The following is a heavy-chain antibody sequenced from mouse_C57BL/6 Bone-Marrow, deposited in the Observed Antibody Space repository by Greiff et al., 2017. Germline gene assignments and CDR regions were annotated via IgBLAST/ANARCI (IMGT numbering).Heavy chain of an antibody. D-gene: IGHD1-1*01. CDR3: ARCTTVVEVRFAY. J-gene: IGHJ3*01. CDR2: IYPRSGNT. Sequence: QVQLQQSGAELARPGASVKLSCKASGYTFTSYGISWVKQRTGQGLEWIGEIYPRSGNTYYNEKFKGKATLTADKSSSTAYMELRSLTSEDSAVYFCARCTTVVEVRFAYWGQGTLVTVSA. V-gene: IGHV1-81*01. CDR1: GYTFTSYG.